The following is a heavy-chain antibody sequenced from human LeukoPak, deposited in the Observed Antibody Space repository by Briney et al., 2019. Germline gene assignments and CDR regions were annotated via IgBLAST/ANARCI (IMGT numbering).Heavy chain of an antibody. CDR2: IYPGDSDT. CDR3: ARQYYDFWSGYYEPFDY. D-gene: IGHD3-3*01. CDR1: GYSFTGYW. V-gene: IGHV5-51*01. J-gene: IGHJ4*02. Sequence: GESLKISCKGSGYSFTGYWIGWVRQMPGKGLEWMGIIYPGDSDTRYSPSFQGQVTISADKSISTAYLQWSSLKASDTAMYYCARQYYDFWSGYYEPFDYWGQGTLVTVSS.